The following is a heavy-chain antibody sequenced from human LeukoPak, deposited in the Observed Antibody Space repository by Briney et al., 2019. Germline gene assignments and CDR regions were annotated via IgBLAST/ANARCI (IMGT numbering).Heavy chain of an antibody. CDR1: GFTFSDYW. CDR2: IYSGGST. J-gene: IGHJ4*02. V-gene: IGHV3-53*01. CDR3: ARDRPFDY. Sequence: GGSLRLSCAASGFTFSDYWMHWVRQAPGKGLEWVSVIYSGGSTYYADSVKGRFTISRDNSKNTLYLQMNSLRAEDTAVYYCARDRPFDYWGQGTLVTVSS.